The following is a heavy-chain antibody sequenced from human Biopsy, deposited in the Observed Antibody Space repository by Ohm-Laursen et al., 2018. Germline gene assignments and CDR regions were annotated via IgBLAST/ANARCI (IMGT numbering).Heavy chain of an antibody. CDR3: ARAGVGSDGTDSYYYGMDV. CDR1: GSAFHTYH. D-gene: IGHD5-24*01. Sequence: ASVKVSCKASGSAFHTYHIHWVRQAPGQGLEWMGVISPSGATTSFSQKFQGRITMTRDTSTGTVYMDLNSLGPEDTAVYYCARAGVGSDGTDSYYYGMDVWGPGTTVTVSS. CDR2: ISPSGATT. J-gene: IGHJ6*02. V-gene: IGHV1-46*02.